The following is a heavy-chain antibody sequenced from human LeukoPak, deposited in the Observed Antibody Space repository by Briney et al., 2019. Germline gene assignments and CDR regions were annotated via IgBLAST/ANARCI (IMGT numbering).Heavy chain of an antibody. J-gene: IGHJ5*02. Sequence: SETLSLTCTVSGYSISSGYYWGWIRQPPGKGLEWIGSIYHSGSTYYNPSLKSRVTISVDTSKNQFSLELSPVAAADTAVYYCARVPHSSSSEWFDPWGQGTLVTVSS. CDR1: GYSISSGYY. D-gene: IGHD6-6*01. CDR3: ARVPHSSSSEWFDP. V-gene: IGHV4-38-2*02. CDR2: IYHSGST.